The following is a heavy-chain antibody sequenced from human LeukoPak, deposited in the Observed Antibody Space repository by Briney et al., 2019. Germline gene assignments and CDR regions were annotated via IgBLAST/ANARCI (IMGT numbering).Heavy chain of an antibody. J-gene: IGHJ6*03. Sequence: SETLSLTCAVYGGSFSGYYWSWIRQPPGKGLEWIGEINHSGSTNYNPSLKSRVTISVDTSKNQFSLKLSSVTAADTAVYYCAGSSGSGSSYYYYYMDVWGKGTTVTISS. V-gene: IGHV4-34*01. CDR1: GGSFSGYY. CDR2: INHSGST. D-gene: IGHD3-10*01. CDR3: AGSSGSGSSYYYYYMDV.